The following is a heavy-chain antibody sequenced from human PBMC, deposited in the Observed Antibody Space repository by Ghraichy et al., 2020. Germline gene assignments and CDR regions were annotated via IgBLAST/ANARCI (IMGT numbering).Heavy chain of an antibody. CDR3: AKEGGRLGEGAFYV. Sequence: GGSLRLSCAVSEFTFDGYPMTWVRQAPGKGLEWVSTLGADGRSTFYADSVKGRFTISRDKSKRTMYLQMNSLRADDTAVYYCAKEGGRLGEGAFYVWGQGTKVTVSS. J-gene: IGHJ3*01. V-gene: IGHV3-23*01. D-gene: IGHD3-10*01. CDR2: LGADGRST. CDR1: EFTFDGYP.